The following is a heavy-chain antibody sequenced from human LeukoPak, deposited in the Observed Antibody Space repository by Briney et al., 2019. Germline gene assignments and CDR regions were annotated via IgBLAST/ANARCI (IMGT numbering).Heavy chain of an antibody. CDR3: ARKSADIAAGD. J-gene: IGHJ4*02. CDR1: GFTSSHYW. V-gene: IGHV3-7*01. Sequence: GGSLRLSCAASGFTSSHYWMYWVRQAPGKGLEWVANIKPDGSYKHYVDSVKGRFTISRDNAENSLYLQMDSLRAEDTAVYYCARKSADIAAGDWGQGTLVTVSS. D-gene: IGHD5-12*01. CDR2: IKPDGSYK.